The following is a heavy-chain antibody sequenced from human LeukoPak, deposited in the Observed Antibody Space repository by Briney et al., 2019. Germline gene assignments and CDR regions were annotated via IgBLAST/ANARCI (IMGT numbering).Heavy chain of an antibody. Sequence: ASVKVSCKASGYTFTSYDINWVRQATGQGLEWMGWMNPNSGNTGYAQKFQGRVTITRYTSISTAYMELSSLRSEDTAVYYCARETYYYYYYYMDVWGKGTTVTISS. J-gene: IGHJ6*03. CDR2: MNPNSGNT. V-gene: IGHV1-8*03. CDR1: GYTFTSYD. CDR3: ARETYYYYYYYMDV.